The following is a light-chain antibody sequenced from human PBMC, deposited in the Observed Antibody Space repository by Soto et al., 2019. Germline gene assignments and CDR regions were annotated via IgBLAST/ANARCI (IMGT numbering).Light chain of an antibody. Sequence: DIQMTQSPSTLSASVGDRVTITCRASQSISSWLDWYQQKPGKAPKLLIYDASSLERGVPSRFSGSGSGTEFTLTISSLQPDDFATYYCQQYNSYSYTFGQGTKLESK. CDR2: DAS. V-gene: IGKV1-5*01. J-gene: IGKJ2*01. CDR1: QSISSW. CDR3: QQYNSYSYT.